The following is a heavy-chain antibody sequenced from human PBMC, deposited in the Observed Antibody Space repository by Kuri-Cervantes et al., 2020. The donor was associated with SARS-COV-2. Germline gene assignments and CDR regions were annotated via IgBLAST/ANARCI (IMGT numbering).Heavy chain of an antibody. J-gene: IGHJ3*02. D-gene: IGHD3-22*01. CDR3: AGYYYDSRTFDI. Sequence: GGSLRLSCAASGFTFSSYSMNWVRQATGKGLEWLSYISSSSSTIHYADSVKGRFTISRDNAKNSLYLQMNSLRAEDTAVYYCAGYYYDSRTFDIWGQGTMVTVSS. V-gene: IGHV3-48*01. CDR1: GFTFSSYS. CDR2: ISSSSSTI.